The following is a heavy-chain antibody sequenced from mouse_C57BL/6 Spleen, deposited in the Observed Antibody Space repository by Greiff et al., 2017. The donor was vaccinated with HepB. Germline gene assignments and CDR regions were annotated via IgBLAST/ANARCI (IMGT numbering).Heavy chain of an antibody. D-gene: IGHD2-1*01. CDR3: ARSRGNYYFDY. Sequence: QVQLKQSGPELVKPGASVKISCKASGYAFSSSWMNWVKQRPGKGLEWIGRIYPGDGDTNYNGKFKGKATLTADKSSSTAYMQLSSLTSEDSAVYFCARSRGNYYFDYWGQGTTLTVSS. V-gene: IGHV1-82*01. J-gene: IGHJ2*01. CDR2: IYPGDGDT. CDR1: GYAFSSSW.